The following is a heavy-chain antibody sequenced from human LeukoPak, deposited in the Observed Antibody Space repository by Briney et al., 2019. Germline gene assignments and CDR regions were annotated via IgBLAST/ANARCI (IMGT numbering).Heavy chain of an antibody. Sequence: SETLSLTCTVSGYSISSGYYWGWIRQPPGKGLEWIGSIYHSESTHYNPSLKSRVTISLDTSKNQFSLKLSSVTAADTAVYYCARVSGYGDYYYYYMDVWGKGTTVTVSS. V-gene: IGHV4-38-2*02. CDR3: ARVSGYGDYYYYYMDV. J-gene: IGHJ6*03. CDR1: GYSISSGYY. D-gene: IGHD4/OR15-4a*01. CDR2: IYHSEST.